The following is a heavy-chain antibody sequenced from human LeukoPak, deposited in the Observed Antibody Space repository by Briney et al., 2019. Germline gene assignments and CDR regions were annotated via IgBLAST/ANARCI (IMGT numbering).Heavy chain of an antibody. V-gene: IGHV3-21*01. CDR1: GFTFSTYG. Sequence: GGSLRLSCAASGFTFSTYGMNGVRQAPGKGLEWVSSISSDSSYIYYEDAVKGRFTISRDNAKNSLYLQMNSLRAEDTAVYYCARGRRYDFWSGYSQYYFDYWGQGTLVTVSS. J-gene: IGHJ4*02. D-gene: IGHD3-3*01. CDR3: ARGRRYDFWSGYSQYYFDY. CDR2: ISSDSSYI.